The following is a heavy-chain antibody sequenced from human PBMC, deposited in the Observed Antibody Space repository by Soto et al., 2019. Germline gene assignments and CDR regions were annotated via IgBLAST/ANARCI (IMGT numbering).Heavy chain of an antibody. CDR3: ARRRVSSGDFDY. CDR2: MNPNSGNT. V-gene: IGHV1-8*01. Sequence: ASVKVSCKASGYTFTSYDINLVRQATGQGLEWMGWMNPNSGNTGYAQKFQGRVTMTRNTSISTAYMELSGLRSEDTAVYYCARRRVSSGDFDYWGQGTLVTVSS. J-gene: IGHJ4*02. CDR1: GYTFTSYD. D-gene: IGHD7-27*01.